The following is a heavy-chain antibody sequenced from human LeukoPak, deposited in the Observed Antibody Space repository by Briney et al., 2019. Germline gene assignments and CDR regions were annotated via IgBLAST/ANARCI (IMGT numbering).Heavy chain of an antibody. V-gene: IGHV3-20*04. CDR2: INWNGGST. J-gene: IGHJ4*02. D-gene: IGHD3-22*01. CDR1: GFTFSSYA. Sequence: GGSLRLSCAASGFTFSSYAMSWVRQAPGKGLEWVSGINWNGGSTGYADSVKGRFTIARDNAKNSLYLQMNSLRAEDTALYYCAREKPFYDSSGYYYPIAFDYWGQGTLVTVSS. CDR3: AREKPFYDSSGYYYPIAFDY.